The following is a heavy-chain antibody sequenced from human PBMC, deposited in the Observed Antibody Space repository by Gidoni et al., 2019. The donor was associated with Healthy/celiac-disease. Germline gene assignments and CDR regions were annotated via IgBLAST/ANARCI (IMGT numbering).Heavy chain of an antibody. Sequence: EVQLLESGGGLVQPGGSLRLSCAASGFTFSSYAMSWVRKAPGKGLEWVAVISGSGGSTYYADSVKGRFTISRDNSKNTLYLQMNSLRAEDTAVYYCAKPTSATKYDFWSGYQGSFDYWGQGTRVTVSS. CDR1: GFTFSSYA. V-gene: IGHV3-23*01. CDR3: AKPTSATKYDFWSGYQGSFDY. J-gene: IGHJ4*02. CDR2: ISGSGGST. D-gene: IGHD3-3*01.